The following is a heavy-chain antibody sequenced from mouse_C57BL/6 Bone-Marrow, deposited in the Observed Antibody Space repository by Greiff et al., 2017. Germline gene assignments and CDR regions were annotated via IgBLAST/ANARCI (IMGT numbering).Heavy chain of an antibody. Sequence: QVQLQQPGAELVMPGASVKLSCKASGYTFTSYWMHWVQQRPGQGLEWIGEIDPSASYTKYNQQFKGNSTLTVEKSSSTSYMQHSGLTSEDSAVYYCAKTWFAYWGQGTTLTVSS. V-gene: IGHV1-69*01. J-gene: IGHJ2*01. CDR2: IDPSASYT. CDR3: AKTWFAY. CDR1: GYTFTSYW.